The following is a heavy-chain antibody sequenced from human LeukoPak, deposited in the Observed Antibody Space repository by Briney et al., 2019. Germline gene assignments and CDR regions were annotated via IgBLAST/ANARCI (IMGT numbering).Heavy chain of an antibody. CDR1: GGSISSYY. CDR2: IYYSGST. V-gene: IGHV4-59*01. J-gene: IGHJ4*02. D-gene: IGHD3-10*01. CDR3: ARDPRMVRGVSLGFDY. Sequence: SETLSLTCTVSGGSISSYYWSWIRQPPGKGLEWIGYIYYSGSTNYNPSLKSRVTISVDTSKNQFSLKLSSVTAADTAVYYCARDPRMVRGVSLGFDYWGQGTLVTVSS.